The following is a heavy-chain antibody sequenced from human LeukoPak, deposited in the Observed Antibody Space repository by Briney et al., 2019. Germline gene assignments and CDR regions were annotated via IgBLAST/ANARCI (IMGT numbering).Heavy chain of an antibody. D-gene: IGHD6-13*01. CDR1: GGSISSYY. CDR2: IYYSGDT. V-gene: IGHV4-59*08. Sequence: PSETLSLTCTVSGGSISSYYWSWLRQPPGKGLECVGYIYYSGDTNYHPSLNSGVTISVDTFQNQFSLRLSSVAAADTAIYYWARIAAAGSEYLYHWGQGTLVTVSS. CDR3: ARIAAAGSEYLYH. J-gene: IGHJ1*01.